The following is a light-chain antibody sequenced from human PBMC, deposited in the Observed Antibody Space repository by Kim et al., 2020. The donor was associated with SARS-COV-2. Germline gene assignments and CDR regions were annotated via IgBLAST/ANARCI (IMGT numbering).Light chain of an antibody. J-gene: IGLJ2*01. V-gene: IGLV3-1*01. Sequence: SYELTQPPSVSVSPGQTASITCSGPNLGDKYAYWYQQKPGQSPVLVIYQHTKRPSGISQRFSGLSSGNTATLTISPAQTIDEADYYCQAWDSGTAVFGGG. CDR3: QAWDSGTAV. CDR2: QHT. CDR1: NLGDKY.